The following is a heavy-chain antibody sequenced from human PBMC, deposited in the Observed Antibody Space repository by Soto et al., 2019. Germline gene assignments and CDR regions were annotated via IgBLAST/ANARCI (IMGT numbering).Heavy chain of an antibody. D-gene: IGHD2-2*01. CDR1: GYSFTSYW. CDR3: ARGGYCSSTSCYALYYYYYGMDV. J-gene: IGHJ6*02. Sequence: PGESLKISCKGSGYSFTSYWIGWVRQMPGKGLEWMGIIYPGDSDTRYSPSFQGQVTISADKSISTPYLQWSSLKASDTAMYYCARGGYCSSTSCYALYYYYYGMDVWGQGTTVTVSS. CDR2: IYPGDSDT. V-gene: IGHV5-51*01.